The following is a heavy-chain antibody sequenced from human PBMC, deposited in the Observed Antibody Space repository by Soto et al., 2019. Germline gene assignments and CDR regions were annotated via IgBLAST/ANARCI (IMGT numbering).Heavy chain of an antibody. CDR3: ARSGSTVTTLDY. V-gene: IGHV4-30-2*01. Sequence: RQPPGKGLEWVCYIYHSGSTYYNPSLKSRVTISVDRSKNQFSLKLSSVTAADTAVYYCARSGSTVTTLDYWGQGTLVTVSS. D-gene: IGHD2-2*01. J-gene: IGHJ4*02. CDR2: IYHSGST.